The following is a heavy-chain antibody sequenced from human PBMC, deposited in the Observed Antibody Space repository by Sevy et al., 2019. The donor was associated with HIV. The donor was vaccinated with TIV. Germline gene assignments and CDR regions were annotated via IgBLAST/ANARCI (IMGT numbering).Heavy chain of an antibody. CDR1: GFTFSYAW. Sequence: GGSLRLSCAASGFTFSYAWMSWVRQAPGKGLEWVGRIKSKTDGETTDYTGPVKGRFTISRDDSKNTLYLQMNSLKTEDTAVHHCTTDHYTSRWLLGSWGQGALVTVSS. CDR2: IKSKTDGETT. D-gene: IGHD3-22*01. V-gene: IGHV3-15*01. CDR3: TTDHYTSRWLLGS. J-gene: IGHJ5*02.